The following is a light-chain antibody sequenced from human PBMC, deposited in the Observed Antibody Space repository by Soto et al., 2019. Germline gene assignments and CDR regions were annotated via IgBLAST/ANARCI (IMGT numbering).Light chain of an antibody. J-gene: IGKJ2*01. Sequence: DIVLTQSPGTLSLSPGERATLPCRASQIISSTYLGWYQQKPGQAPRLLIYGASSRATGIPDRFSGSGSGTDFTLTISRLEPEDFAVYYCQHYGTSLYTFGQGTKLEIK. CDR1: QIISSTY. CDR3: QHYGTSLYT. V-gene: IGKV3-20*01. CDR2: GAS.